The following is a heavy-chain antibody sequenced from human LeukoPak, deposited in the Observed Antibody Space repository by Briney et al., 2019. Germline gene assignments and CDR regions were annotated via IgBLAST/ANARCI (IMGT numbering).Heavy chain of an antibody. CDR1: GFTFSSYG. D-gene: IGHD6-13*01. CDR2: IWYDGSNK. Sequence: GGSLRLSCAASGFTFSSYGMHWVRQAPGKGLEWVAVIWYDGSNKYYADSVKGRFTISRDNSKNTLYLQMNSLRAEDMAVYYCAQGGLSSSWFDYWGQGTLVTVSS. CDR3: AQGGLSSSWFDY. J-gene: IGHJ5*01. V-gene: IGHV3-33*01.